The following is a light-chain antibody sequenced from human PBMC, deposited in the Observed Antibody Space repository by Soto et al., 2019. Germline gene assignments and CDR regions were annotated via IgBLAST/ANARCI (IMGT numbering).Light chain of an antibody. J-gene: IGKJ1*01. Sequence: EIVMTQSPATLSVSPGERATLSCRASQSVSSNLAWYQQKPGQTPRLVIYGAYNRATGVPARFSGSGSGTDFTLTIRSLQSEDFAVYYCLQYDDWHRTSGQGTKVDIK. CDR1: QSVSSN. CDR3: LQYDDWHRT. V-gene: IGKV3-15*01. CDR2: GAY.